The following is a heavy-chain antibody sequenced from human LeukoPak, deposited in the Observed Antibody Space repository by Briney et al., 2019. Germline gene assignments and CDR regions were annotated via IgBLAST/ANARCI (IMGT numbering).Heavy chain of an antibody. CDR3: ARPGTIFDYYGMDV. J-gene: IGHJ6*02. Sequence: ASVKVSCKASGYTFTGYYMHWVRQAPGQGLEWMGWINPNSGGTNYAQKFQGRVTMTRDTSISTAYMELSRLRSDDTAVYYCARPGTIFDYYGMDVWGQGTTVTVSS. V-gene: IGHV1-2*02. D-gene: IGHD3-9*01. CDR2: INPNSGGT. CDR1: GYTFTGYY.